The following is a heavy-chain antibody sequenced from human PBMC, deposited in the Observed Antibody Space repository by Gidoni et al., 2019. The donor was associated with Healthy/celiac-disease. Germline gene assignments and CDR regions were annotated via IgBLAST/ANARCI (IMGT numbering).Heavy chain of an antibody. V-gene: IGHV5-51*01. Sequence: EVQLVQSGAEVKKPGESLKISCKGSGYSFTSYWIGWVRQMPGKGLEWMGIIYPGDSDTRYSPSFQGQVTISADKSISTAYLQWSSLKASDTAMYYCASTQGDYYDSSGYGGWDIWGQGTMVTVSS. CDR3: ASTQGDYYDSSGYGGWDI. CDR2: IYPGDSDT. J-gene: IGHJ3*02. D-gene: IGHD3-22*01. CDR1: GYSFTSYW.